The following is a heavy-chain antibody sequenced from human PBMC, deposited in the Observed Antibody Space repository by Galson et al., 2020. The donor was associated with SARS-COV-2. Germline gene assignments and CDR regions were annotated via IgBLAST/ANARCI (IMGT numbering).Heavy chain of an antibody. J-gene: IGHJ5*01. CDR2: ISYDGTTK. CDR3: ARETDEHTSSWFDY. V-gene: IGHV3-30*04. Sequence: QLGESLKISCAASGFTFGSSAMHWVRQAPGKGLEWLAIISYDGTTKYNSDSVKGRFTISRDISKNTLYLQMNSLRPEDTAVYYCARETDEHTSSWFDYWGQGTLVTVAS. D-gene: IGHD6-13*01. CDR1: GFTFGSSA.